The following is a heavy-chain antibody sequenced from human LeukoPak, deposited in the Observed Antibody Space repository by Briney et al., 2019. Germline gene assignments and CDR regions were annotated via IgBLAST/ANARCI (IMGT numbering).Heavy chain of an antibody. CDR1: GFTFSSYA. V-gene: IGHV3-23*01. J-gene: IGHJ4*02. Sequence: GGSLRPSCAASGFTFSSYAMSWVRQAPGKGLEWVSAISGSGGSTYYADSVKGRFTISRDNSKNTLYLQMNSLRAEDTAVYYCAKDQGYYGSGSYPDYWGQGTLVTVSS. CDR2: ISGSGGST. CDR3: AKDQGYYGSGSYPDY. D-gene: IGHD3-10*01.